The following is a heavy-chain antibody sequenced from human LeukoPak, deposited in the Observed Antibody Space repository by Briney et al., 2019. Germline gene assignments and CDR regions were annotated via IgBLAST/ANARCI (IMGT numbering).Heavy chain of an antibody. J-gene: IGHJ4*02. Sequence: PGGSLRLSCAASGFTFSSYAMHWVRQAPGKGLEFVSAISSNGGSTYFANSVKCRFTISRDNSKSTLFLQMGSLRAEDMAVYYCARVRGAYYFDYWGQGTLVTVSS. CDR3: ARVRGAYYFDY. CDR2: ISSNGGST. CDR1: GFTFSSYA. D-gene: IGHD3-16*01. V-gene: IGHV3-64*01.